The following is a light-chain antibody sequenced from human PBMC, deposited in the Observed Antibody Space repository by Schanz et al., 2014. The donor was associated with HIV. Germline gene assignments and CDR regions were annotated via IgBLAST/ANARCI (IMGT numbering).Light chain of an antibody. J-gene: IGKJ3*01. V-gene: IGKV3-15*01. CDR3: HLYGRS. CDR1: QSVSSD. Sequence: EIVMTQSPATLSVSPGERATLSCRASQSVSSDLAWYKQKPGQVPSLLIYGASTRATGVPVRFSGSGSGTDFTLTISRLEPEDFAVYYCHLYGRSFGPGTKVDIK. CDR2: GAS.